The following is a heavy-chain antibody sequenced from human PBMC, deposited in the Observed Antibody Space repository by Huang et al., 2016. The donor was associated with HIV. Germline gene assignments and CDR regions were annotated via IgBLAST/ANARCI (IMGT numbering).Heavy chain of an antibody. CDR2: IYYSGGT. D-gene: IGHD6-6*01. CDR1: GGSMSSYY. CDR3: ASASIAARRWFDP. V-gene: IGHV4-59*01. Sequence: QVQLQESGPGLVKPSETLSLTCTVSGGSMSSYYWRWIRQPPGKGLEWIGYIYYSGGTNYNPSLKSRVTIAVDTSKHQFSLRLSSVTAADTAVYYCASASIAARRWFDPWGQGSLVTVSS. J-gene: IGHJ5*02.